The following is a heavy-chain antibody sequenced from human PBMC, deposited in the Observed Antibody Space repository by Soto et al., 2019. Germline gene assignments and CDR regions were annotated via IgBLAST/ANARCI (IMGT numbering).Heavy chain of an antibody. V-gene: IGHV3-7*01. CDR1: GFTFSSYW. CDR3: ARGSLYYYDSSGYYFDY. J-gene: IGHJ4*02. CDR2: IKQDGSEK. D-gene: IGHD3-22*01. Sequence: GGSLRLSCAASGFTFSSYWMSWVRQAPGKGLEWVANIKQDGSEKYYVDSVKGRFTISRDNAKNSLYLQMNSLRAEDTAVYYCARGSLYYYDSSGYYFDYWGQGTLVTVSS.